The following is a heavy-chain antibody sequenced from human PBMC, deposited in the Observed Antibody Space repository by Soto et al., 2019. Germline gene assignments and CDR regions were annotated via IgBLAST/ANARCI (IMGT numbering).Heavy chain of an antibody. V-gene: IGHV2-5*02. D-gene: IGHD2-15*01. Sequence: QITLKESGPTLVKPTQTLTLTCTFSGFSLSTSGVGVGWIRQPPGKALEWLALIYWDDDKRYSPSLKSRLTLXXDXSXXQVVLTMTNMDPVDTATYYCAHKSCSGARCYTFDYWGQGTLVTVSS. CDR1: GFSLSTSGVG. CDR2: IYWDDDK. J-gene: IGHJ4*02. CDR3: AHKSCSGARCYTFDY.